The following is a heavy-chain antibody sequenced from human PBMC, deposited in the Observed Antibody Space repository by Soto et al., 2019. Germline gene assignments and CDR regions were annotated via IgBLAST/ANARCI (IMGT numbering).Heavy chain of an antibody. D-gene: IGHD6-13*01. CDR2: IIPIFGTA. CDR3: PRPGGAAAGITYFYY. Sequence: SEKISCTASGGTFSSYAISWGRQAPGQGLEWMGGIIPIFGTANDALTFQGRVMITADESTSTAYMELSSHWSEDTAMYYCPRPGGAAAGITYFYY. CDR1: GGTFSSYA. J-gene: IGHJ6*03. V-gene: IGHV1-69*13.